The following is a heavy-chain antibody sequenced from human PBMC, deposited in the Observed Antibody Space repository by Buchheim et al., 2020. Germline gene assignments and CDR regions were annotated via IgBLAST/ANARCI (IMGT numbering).Heavy chain of an antibody. D-gene: IGHD6-6*01. Sequence: QVQLVESGGGVVQPGRSLRLSCAASGFTFSSYGMHWVRQAPDKGLEWVAVISYDGSNKYYADSVKGRFTISRDNSKNTLYLQMNSLRAEDTAVYYCAKTTGSSSASPLAHWGQGTL. CDR3: AKTTGSSSASPLAH. V-gene: IGHV3-30*18. CDR2: ISYDGSNK. J-gene: IGHJ4*02. CDR1: GFTFSSYG.